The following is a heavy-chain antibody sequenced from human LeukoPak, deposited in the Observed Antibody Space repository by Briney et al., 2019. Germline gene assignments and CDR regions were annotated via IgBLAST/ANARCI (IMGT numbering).Heavy chain of an antibody. Sequence: GGSLRLSCAASGFTYSSYAMSWVRQAPGKGLEWVTGISGSGANTYYADSVKGRFTISRDTSKNTLYLQMNSLRAEDTAVYYCAKGSRGNYDYWGQGTLVTVSS. V-gene: IGHV3-23*01. CDR2: ISGSGANT. CDR3: AKGSRGNYDY. CDR1: GFTYSSYA. D-gene: IGHD1-26*01. J-gene: IGHJ4*02.